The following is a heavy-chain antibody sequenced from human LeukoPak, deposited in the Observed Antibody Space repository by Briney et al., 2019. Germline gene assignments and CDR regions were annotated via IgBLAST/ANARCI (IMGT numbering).Heavy chain of an antibody. V-gene: IGHV4-59*01. D-gene: IGHD3-22*01. CDR1: GGSISSYY. J-gene: IGHJ3*02. CDR3: ARIRYYYDSSGYYPAFDI. CDR2: IYYSGST. Sequence: SETLSLTCTVSGGSISSYYWSWIRQPPGKGLEWIGYIYYSGSTNYNPSLKSRVTISVDTSKNQFSLKLSSVTVADTAVYYCARIRYYYDSSGYYPAFDIWGQGTMVTVSS.